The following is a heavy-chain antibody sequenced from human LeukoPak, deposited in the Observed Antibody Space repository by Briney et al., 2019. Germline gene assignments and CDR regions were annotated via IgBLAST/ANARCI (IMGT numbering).Heavy chain of an antibody. CDR3: ARRNNSSSSYYYYYYMDV. V-gene: IGHV1-69*13. J-gene: IGHJ6*03. CDR1: GGTFSRYA. D-gene: IGHD6-13*01. Sequence: SVNVSCKASGGTFSRYAISWVRQAPGQGLEWMGGIIPIFGTANYAQKFQGRVTITADESTSTAYMELSSLRSEDTAVYYCARRNNSSSSYYYYYYMDVWGKGTTVTVSS. CDR2: IIPIFGTA.